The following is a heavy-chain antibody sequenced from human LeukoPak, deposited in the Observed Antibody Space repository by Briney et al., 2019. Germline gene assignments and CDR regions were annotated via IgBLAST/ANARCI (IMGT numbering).Heavy chain of an antibody. D-gene: IGHD2-2*01. Sequence: SETLSLTCAVSGYSISSGYYWGWIRQPPGKGLEWIGSIYHSGSTYYNPSLKSRVTISVDTSKNQFSLKLSSVTAADTAVYYCARHDDYQLLVVGGAIDYWGQGTLVTVSS. CDR1: GYSISSGYY. CDR2: IYHSGST. CDR3: ARHDDYQLLVVGGAIDY. J-gene: IGHJ4*02. V-gene: IGHV4-38-2*01.